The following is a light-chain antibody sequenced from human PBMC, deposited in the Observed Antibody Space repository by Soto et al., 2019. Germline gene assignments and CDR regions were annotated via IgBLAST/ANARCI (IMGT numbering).Light chain of an antibody. J-gene: IGKJ2*01. V-gene: IGKV3-15*01. Sequence: EIGMTQSPATLSVSPGERATRSCRASQSVTRNLAWYQQKPGRAPRLLLYGASTRATGIQARFSATGSGTEFTLTISNLQSEDFALYYCQHYFNWPYTFAQGTKVDIK. CDR3: QHYFNWPYT. CDR1: QSVTRN. CDR2: GAS.